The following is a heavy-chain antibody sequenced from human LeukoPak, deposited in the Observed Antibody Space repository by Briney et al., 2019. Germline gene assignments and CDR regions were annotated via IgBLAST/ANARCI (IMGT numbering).Heavy chain of an antibody. CDR3: ATVTIEGVDY. V-gene: IGHV3-30*02. CDR2: IRYDGSNK. CDR1: GFTFSSYG. D-gene: IGHD4-17*01. J-gene: IGHJ4*02. Sequence: GGSLRLSCAASGFTFSSYGMHWVRQAPGKGLEWVAFIRYDGSNKYYADSVKGRFTISRDNSKNTLHLQMNSLRAEDTAVYYSATVTIEGVDYWGQGTLVTVSS.